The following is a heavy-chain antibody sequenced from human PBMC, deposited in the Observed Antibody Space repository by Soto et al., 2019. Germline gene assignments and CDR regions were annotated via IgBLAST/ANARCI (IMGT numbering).Heavy chain of an antibody. CDR1: GYTFTGYY. J-gene: IGHJ5*02. CDR2: INPNSGGT. Sequence: ASVKVSCKASGYTFTGYYMHWVRQAPGQGLEWMGWINPNSGGTNYAQKFQGRVTMTRDTSISTAYMELSRLRSDDTAVYYCARAGAAAGPNWFDPWGQGTLVTSPQ. CDR3: ARAGAAAGPNWFDP. V-gene: IGHV1-2*02. D-gene: IGHD6-13*01.